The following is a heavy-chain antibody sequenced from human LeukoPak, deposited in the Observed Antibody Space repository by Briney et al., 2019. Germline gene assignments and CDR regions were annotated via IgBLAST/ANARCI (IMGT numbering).Heavy chain of an antibody. CDR2: ISSSSSYI. CDR3: AGDSTSYDYVWGSYRFLQYYFDY. J-gene: IGHJ4*02. D-gene: IGHD3-16*02. Sequence: GGSLRLSCAASGFTFSDYFMSWVRQAPGKGLEWVSSISSSSSYIYYADSVKGRFTISRDNAKNSLYLQMNSLRAEDTAVYYCAGDSTSYDYVWGSYRFLQYYFDYWGQGTLVTVSS. CDR1: GFTFSDYF. V-gene: IGHV3-21*01.